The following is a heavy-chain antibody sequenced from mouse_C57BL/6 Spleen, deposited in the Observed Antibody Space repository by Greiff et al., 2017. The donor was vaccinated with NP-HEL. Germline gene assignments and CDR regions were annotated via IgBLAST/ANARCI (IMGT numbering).Heavy chain of an antibody. CDR2: IHPNSGST. Sequence: QVQLQQPGAELVKPGASVKLSCKASGYTFTSYWMHWVKQRPGQGLEWIGMIHPNSGSTNYNEKFKSKATLTVDKSSSTAYMQLSSRTSEDSAVYYCAYYGSSYSFAYWGQGTLVTVSA. CDR3: AYYGSSYSFAY. J-gene: IGHJ3*01. CDR1: GYTFTSYW. V-gene: IGHV1-64*01. D-gene: IGHD1-1*01.